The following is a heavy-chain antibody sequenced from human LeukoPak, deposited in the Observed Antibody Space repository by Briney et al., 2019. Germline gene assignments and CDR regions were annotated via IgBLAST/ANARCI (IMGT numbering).Heavy chain of an antibody. Sequence: SDTLSLTCAVSCYSISSSNWWGWIRQPPGKGLEWIGYIYYSGSIYYNPSLKSRVTMSVDTSKNQFSLKLSSVTAVDTAVYYCARNRGAVAAKGDWFDPWGQGTLVTVSS. CDR1: CYSISSSNW. CDR3: ARNRGAVAAKGDWFDP. J-gene: IGHJ5*02. D-gene: IGHD2-15*01. CDR2: IYYSGSI. V-gene: IGHV4-28*05.